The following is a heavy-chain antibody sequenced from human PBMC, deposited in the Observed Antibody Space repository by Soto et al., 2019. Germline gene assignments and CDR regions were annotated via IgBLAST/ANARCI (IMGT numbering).Heavy chain of an antibody. D-gene: IGHD4-4*01. V-gene: IGHV3-30-3*01. CDR1: GFTFSSYA. CDR2: ISYDGSNK. CDR3: ARPAWRDDYNWGYFDL. Sequence: QVQLVESGGGVVQPGRSLRLSCAASGFTFSSYAMHWVRQAPGKGLEWVAVISYDGSNKYYADSVKGRFTISRDNSKNPLYLQMDSLRTEDTAVYYCARPAWRDDYNWGYFDLWGRGTLVTVSS. J-gene: IGHJ2*01.